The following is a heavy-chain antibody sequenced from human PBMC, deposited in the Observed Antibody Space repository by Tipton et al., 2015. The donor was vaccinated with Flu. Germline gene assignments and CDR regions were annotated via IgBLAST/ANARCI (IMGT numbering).Heavy chain of an antibody. D-gene: IGHD1-14*01. V-gene: IGHV3-64*02. CDR2: ISSDGDHT. CDR3: ARGMNTGLVDV. CDR1: GFTFSDYA. Sequence: SLRLSCAASGFTFSDYAMHWVRQAPGKGLEYVSAISSDGDHTYYADSVKGRFTISRDNSKNTLYLQMGSLRTDDVAVHYCARGMNTGLVDVWGQGTTVTVSS. J-gene: IGHJ6*02.